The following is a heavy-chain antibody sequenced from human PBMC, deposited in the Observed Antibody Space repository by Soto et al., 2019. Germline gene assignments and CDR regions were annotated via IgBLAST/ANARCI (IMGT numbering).Heavy chain of an antibody. D-gene: IGHD3-3*01. Sequence: GSLRLSCLASGFTFTVYAFHWVRQAPGKGLEFVAAISSDGTKTYYADSVKGRFTISRDTSKNTLFLHMNRLRAEDTALYYCVNILMQHDFEGGWGQGTLVTVSS. V-gene: IGHV3-64D*08. CDR1: GFTFTVYA. CDR2: ISSDGTKT. J-gene: IGHJ4*02. CDR3: VNILMQHDFEGG.